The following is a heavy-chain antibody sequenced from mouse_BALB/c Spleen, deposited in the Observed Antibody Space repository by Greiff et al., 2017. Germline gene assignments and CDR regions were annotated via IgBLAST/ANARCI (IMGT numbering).Heavy chain of an antibody. CDR2: ISSGGGST. Sequence: EVKLMESGGGLVKPGGSLKLSCAASGFAFSSYDMSWVRQTPEKRLEWVAYISSGGGSTYYPDTVKGRFTISRDNAKNTLYLQMSSLKSEDTAMYYCARSPHYDGSSYGAMDYWGQGTSVTVSS. J-gene: IGHJ4*01. V-gene: IGHV5-12-1*01. CDR3: ARSPHYDGSSYGAMDY. D-gene: IGHD1-1*01. CDR1: GFAFSSYD.